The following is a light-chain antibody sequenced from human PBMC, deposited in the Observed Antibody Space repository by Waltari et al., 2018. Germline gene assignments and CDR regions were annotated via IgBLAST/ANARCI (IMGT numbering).Light chain of an antibody. V-gene: IGKV1-39*01. CDR1: QSISNH. CDR2: AAS. CDR3: QQSYSTPLT. J-gene: IGKJ4*01. Sequence: DIQMTQSPSSLSASVGDRVTITCRARQSISNHLNWYQQKPGKAPKLLIYAASSLQSGVPSRFSGSGSGTDFTLTISSLQPEDFATYYCQQSYSTPLTFGGGTKVEIK.